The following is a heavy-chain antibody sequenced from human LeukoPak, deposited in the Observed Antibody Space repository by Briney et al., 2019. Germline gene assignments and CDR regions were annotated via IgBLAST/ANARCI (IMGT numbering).Heavy chain of an antibody. CDR3: ARAKTDYDYVWGSYRPDYYFDY. J-gene: IGHJ4*02. D-gene: IGHD3-16*02. V-gene: IGHV4-59*01. CDR1: GGYISSYY. Sequence: SETLSLTCTVSGGYISSYYRSWIRQPPGKGLEWIGYIYYSGSSNYNPSLKSRVTISVDTSKNQFSLKLSSVTAADTAVYYCARAKTDYDYVWGSYRPDYYFDYWGQGTLVTVSS. CDR2: IYYSGSS.